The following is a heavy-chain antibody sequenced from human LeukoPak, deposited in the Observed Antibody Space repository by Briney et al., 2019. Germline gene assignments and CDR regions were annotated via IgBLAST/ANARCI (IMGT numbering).Heavy chain of an antibody. Sequence: SVKVSCKASGGTFSSYAISWVRQAPGQGLEWMGGIIPIFGTANYAQKFQGRVTITADDSTSTAYMELSSLRSEDTAVYYCATQGRGEQLVEYYFDYWGQGTLVTVSS. J-gene: IGHJ4*02. CDR2: IIPIFGTA. D-gene: IGHD6-13*01. CDR1: GGTFSSYA. V-gene: IGHV1-69*13. CDR3: ATQGRGEQLVEYYFDY.